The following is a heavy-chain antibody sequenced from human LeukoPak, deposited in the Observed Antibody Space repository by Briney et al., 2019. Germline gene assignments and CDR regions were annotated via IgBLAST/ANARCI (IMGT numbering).Heavy chain of an antibody. Sequence: GRSLRLSCAASGFTFSSYAMHWVRQAPGKGLEWVAVMSYDGSNKYYADSVKGRFTISRDNSKNTLYLQMNSLRAEDTAVYYCARDPGGYCSSTSCYRAHFDYWGQGTLVTVSS. CDR2: MSYDGSNK. J-gene: IGHJ4*02. V-gene: IGHV3-30-3*01. CDR3: ARDPGGYCSSTSCYRAHFDY. D-gene: IGHD2-2*01. CDR1: GFTFSSYA.